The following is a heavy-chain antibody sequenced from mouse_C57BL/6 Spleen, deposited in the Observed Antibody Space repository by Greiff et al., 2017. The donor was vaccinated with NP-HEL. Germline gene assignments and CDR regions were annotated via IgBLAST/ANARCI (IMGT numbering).Heavy chain of an antibody. V-gene: IGHV5-16*01. J-gene: IGHJ4*01. CDR1: GFTFSDYH. Sequence: EVKVVESEGGLVQPGSSMKLSCTASGFTFSDYHMAWVRQVPEKGLEWVANINYDGSSTYYLDSLKSRFIISRDNAKNILYLQMSSLKSEDTATYYCARVYDGYYRWYAMDYWGQGTSVTVSS. CDR2: INYDGSST. CDR3: ARVYDGYYRWYAMDY. D-gene: IGHD2-3*01.